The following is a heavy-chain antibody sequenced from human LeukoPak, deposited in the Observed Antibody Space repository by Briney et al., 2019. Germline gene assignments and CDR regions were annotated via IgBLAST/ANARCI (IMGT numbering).Heavy chain of an antibody. CDR2: ISWNSGSI. Sequence: GGSLRLSCAAPGFTFDDYAMHWVRQAPGKGLEWVSGISWNSGSIGYADSVKGRFTISRDNAKNSLYLQMNSLRAEDTALYYCAKAPTVTTGGCDYWGQGALVTVSS. CDR3: AKAPTVTTGGCDY. J-gene: IGHJ4*02. V-gene: IGHV3-9*01. CDR1: GFTFDDYA. D-gene: IGHD4-17*01.